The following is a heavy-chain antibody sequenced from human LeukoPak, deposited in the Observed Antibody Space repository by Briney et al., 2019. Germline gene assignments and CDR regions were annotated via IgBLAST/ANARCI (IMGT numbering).Heavy chain of an antibody. CDR1: GFSFSSYA. CDR2: ISGSGGTT. D-gene: IGHD4-17*01. CDR3: AKGGFGDLVDY. Sequence: GGSLRLSCAASGFSFSSYAINWVRQAPGKGLEWVSAISGSGGTTYYADSVKGRFTISRDNSKNTLYLQMNSLRVEDTAVYYCAKGGFGDLVDYWGQGTLVTVSS. V-gene: IGHV3-23*01. J-gene: IGHJ4*02.